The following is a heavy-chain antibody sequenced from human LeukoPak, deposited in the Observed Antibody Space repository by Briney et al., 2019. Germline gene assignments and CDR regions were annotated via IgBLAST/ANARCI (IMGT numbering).Heavy chain of an antibody. J-gene: IGHJ6*02. CDR2: IYSGGST. CDR1: GFTVSSNY. D-gene: IGHD2-2*01. V-gene: IGHV3-53*04. CDR3: ARLGYCSSTSCRHYYYYGMDV. Sequence: PGGSLRLSCAASGFTVSSNYMSWVRQAPGKGPEWVSVIYSGGSTYYADSVKGRFTISRHNSKNTLYLQMNSLRAEDTAVYYCARLGYCSSTSCRHYYYYGMDVWGQGTTVTVSS.